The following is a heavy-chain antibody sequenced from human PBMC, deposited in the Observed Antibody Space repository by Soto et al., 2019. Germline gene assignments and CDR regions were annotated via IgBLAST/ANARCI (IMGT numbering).Heavy chain of an antibody. J-gene: IGHJ4*02. D-gene: IGHD3-22*01. CDR2: IYPGDSDT. V-gene: IGHV5-51*01. Sequence: LGESLKISCKGSGYSFTSYWIGWVRQMPGKGLEWMGIIYPGDSDTRYSPSFQGQVTISADKSISTAYLQWSSLKASDTAMYYCARHLDSSGYYYPLSLDYWGQGTLVTVSS. CDR1: GYSFTSYW. CDR3: ARHLDSSGYYYPLSLDY.